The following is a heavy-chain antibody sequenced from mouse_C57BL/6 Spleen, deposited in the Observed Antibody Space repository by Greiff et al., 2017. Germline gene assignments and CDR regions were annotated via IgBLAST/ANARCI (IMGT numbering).Heavy chain of an antibody. V-gene: IGHV1-69*01. CDR3: ARRDCSYWYFDV. CDR2: IDPSDSYT. Sequence: VQLQQPGAELVMPGASVKLSCKASGYTFTSYWMHWVKQWPGQGLAWIGEIDPSDSYTNYNQKFKGKSTLTVDKSSSTAYMQLSGLTYENSAVYYCARRDCSYWYFDVWGTGTTVTVSS. CDR1: GYTFTSYW. J-gene: IGHJ1*03.